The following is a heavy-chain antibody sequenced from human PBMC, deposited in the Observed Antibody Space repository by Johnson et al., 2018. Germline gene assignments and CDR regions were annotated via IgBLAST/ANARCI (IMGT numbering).Heavy chain of an antibody. Sequence: VQLVQSGGGLVQPGRSLRLSCAASGFPFDGYAMHWVRQAPGKGLEWVSGICWNGGSIGYADSVKGRFTISRDNAKTSLYLQMTSLRPEDTAFYYCAKDRGEVGGGYDGMDVWGQGTTGTGSS. CDR1: GFPFDGYA. D-gene: IGHD3-16*01. CDR2: ICWNGGSI. V-gene: IGHV3-9*01. CDR3: AKDRGEVGGGYDGMDV. J-gene: IGHJ6*02.